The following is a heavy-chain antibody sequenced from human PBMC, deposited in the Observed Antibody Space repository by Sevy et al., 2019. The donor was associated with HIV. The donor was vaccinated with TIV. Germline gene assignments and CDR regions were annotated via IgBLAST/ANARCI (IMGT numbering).Heavy chain of an antibody. V-gene: IGHV3-23*01. D-gene: IGHD2-8*02. CDR2: ISGSGGST. J-gene: IGHJ3*02. CDR3: ANIGRVVSELDAFDI. CDR1: GFTFSSYA. Sequence: GGSLRLSCAASGFTFSSYAMSWVRQAPGKGLEWVSAISGSGGSTYYADSVKGRFTISRDNSKNTLYLQMNSLRAEDTAVYYCANIGRVVSELDAFDIWGQGTMVTVSS.